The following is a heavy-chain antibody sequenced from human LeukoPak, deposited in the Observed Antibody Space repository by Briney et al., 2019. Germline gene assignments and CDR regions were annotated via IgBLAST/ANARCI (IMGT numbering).Heavy chain of an antibody. CDR1: GLTFRTYG. CDR3: ARDPDGSGWYYFDY. CDR2: INPNSGGT. D-gene: IGHD6-19*01. Sequence: GRSLRLSCAASGLTFRTYGMHWVRQAPGQGLEWMGWINPNSGGTNYAQKFQGRVTMTRDTSISTAYMELSRLRSDDTAVYYCARDPDGSGWYYFDYWGQGTLVTVSS. V-gene: IGHV1-2*02. J-gene: IGHJ4*02.